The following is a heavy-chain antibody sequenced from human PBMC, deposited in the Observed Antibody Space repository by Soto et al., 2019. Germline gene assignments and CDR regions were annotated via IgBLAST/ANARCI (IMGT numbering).Heavy chain of an antibody. CDR1: GASIISANW. D-gene: IGHD1-26*01. CDR3: ARHYGAITGIVGATEYFDY. CDR2: IFHTGST. V-gene: IGHV4-4*02. J-gene: IGHJ4*02. Sequence: SETLSLTCAVSGASIISANWWTWVRQPPGKGLEWIGEIFHTGSTYYNPSLKSRVTISVDTSKNQFSLKLSSVTAADTAVYYCARHYGAITGIVGATEYFDYWGQGTLVTVSS.